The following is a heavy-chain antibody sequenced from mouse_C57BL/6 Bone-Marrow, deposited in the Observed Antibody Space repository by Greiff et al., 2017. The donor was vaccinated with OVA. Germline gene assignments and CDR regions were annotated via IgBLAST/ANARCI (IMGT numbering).Heavy chain of an antibody. CDR2: IYPRDGST. CDR3: ARFGDDEGAWFAY. J-gene: IGHJ3*01. V-gene: IGHV1-78*01. CDR1: GYTFTDHT. D-gene: IGHD2-12*01. Sequence: VQLVESDAELVKPGASVKISCKVSGYTFTDHTIHWMKQRPEQGLEWIGYIYPRDGSTKYNEKFKGKATLTADKSSSTAYMQLNSLTSEDSAVYFCARFGDDEGAWFAYWGQGTLVTVSA.